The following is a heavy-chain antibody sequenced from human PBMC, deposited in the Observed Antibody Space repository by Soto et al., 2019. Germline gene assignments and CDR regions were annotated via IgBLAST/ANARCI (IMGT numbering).Heavy chain of an antibody. CDR3: ARGGPRAFDI. CDR2: ISSRGSGSTM. D-gene: IGHD3-16*01. CDR1: GFTFTNYE. J-gene: IGHJ3*02. V-gene: IGHV3-48*03. Sequence: GGSLRLSCVASGFTFTNYEMNWVRQAPGKGLEWVSYISSRGSGSTMYYADSVKGRFTVSRDNTKNSLFLQMNSLRVDDTAVYYCARGGPRAFDIWGQGIMVTVSS.